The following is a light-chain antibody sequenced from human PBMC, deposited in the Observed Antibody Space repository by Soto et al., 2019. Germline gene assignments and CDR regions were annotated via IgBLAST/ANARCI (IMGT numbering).Light chain of an antibody. J-gene: IGLJ1*01. CDR1: SSDVGGYNY. V-gene: IGLV2-14*01. CDR2: EVS. Sequence: QSVLTQPASVSGSPGQSITISCTGTSSDVGGYNYVSWYQQHPGKAPKLMIYEVSNRPSGVSNRFYGSKSGNTASLTISGLQAEDEADYYCSSYTSRGEVFGTGTKVTVL. CDR3: SSYTSRGEV.